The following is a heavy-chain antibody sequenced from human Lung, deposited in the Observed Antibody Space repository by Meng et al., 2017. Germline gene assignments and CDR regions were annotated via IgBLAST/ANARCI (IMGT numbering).Heavy chain of an antibody. Sequence: GHVQRVGAGLCKLPETLSLPRAVYGGSFSGYYWSWIRQPPGKGLEWMGEINHSGSTNYNPSLKSRVTISVDTSKNQFSLKLSSVTAADTAVYYCARPKQANWYFDLWGRGTLVTVSS. CDR1: GGSFSGYY. D-gene: IGHD1/OR15-1a*01. V-gene: IGHV4-34*01. CDR2: INHSGST. CDR3: ARPKQANWYFDL. J-gene: IGHJ2*01.